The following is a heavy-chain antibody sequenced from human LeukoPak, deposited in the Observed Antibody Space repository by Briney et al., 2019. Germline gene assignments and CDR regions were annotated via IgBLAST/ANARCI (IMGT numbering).Heavy chain of an antibody. CDR3: TTDHEAMITFGGVIVIDY. J-gene: IGHJ4*02. D-gene: IGHD3-16*02. CDR1: GFTFSNAW. CDR2: IKSKTDGGTT. Sequence: GGSLRLSCAASGFTFSNAWMSWVRQAPGKGLEWVGRIKSKTDGGTTDYAAPVKGRFTISRDDSKNTLYLQMNSLKTEDTAVYYCTTDHEAMITFGGVIVIDYWGQGTLVTVSS. V-gene: IGHV3-15*01.